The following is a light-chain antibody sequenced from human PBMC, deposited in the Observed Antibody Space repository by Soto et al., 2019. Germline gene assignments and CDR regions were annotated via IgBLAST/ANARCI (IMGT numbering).Light chain of an antibody. Sequence: DIQMTQSPSTLSASVGDRVTITCRASQSISSSLAWYQQKPGKAPQLLIYDASSLESGVPSRFSGSGSGTEFTLTISSLQPDDFATYYCQQYNSYSRYTFGQGTKLEIK. V-gene: IGKV1-5*01. CDR3: QQYNSYSRYT. J-gene: IGKJ2*01. CDR2: DAS. CDR1: QSISSS.